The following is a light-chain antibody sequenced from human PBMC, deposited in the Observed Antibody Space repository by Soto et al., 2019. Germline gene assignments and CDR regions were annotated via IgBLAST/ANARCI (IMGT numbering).Light chain of an antibody. Sequence: QSVLTQPPSASGTPGQRVIISCSGSSSNIGTNTVNWYQQLPGTAPKLLIYYNNQRPSGVPDRFSASKSGTSASLAISGLQSEDEAAYYCAAWDASLNGVVFETGTKLTVL. J-gene: IGLJ1*01. CDR2: YNN. V-gene: IGLV1-44*01. CDR1: SSNIGTNT. CDR3: AAWDASLNGVV.